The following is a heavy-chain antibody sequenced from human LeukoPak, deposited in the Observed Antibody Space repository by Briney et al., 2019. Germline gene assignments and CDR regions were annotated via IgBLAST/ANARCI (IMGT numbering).Heavy chain of an antibody. Sequence: GASVKLSCKASGYSFTGYYLHWVRQAPGQGLEWMGWINPNSGGTKYAQKFQGRVSMTRDTSINTAYVELNRLRPDDTAVYFCARDYDTIFGVILPFDYWGQGTLVTVSS. J-gene: IGHJ4*02. CDR3: ARDYDTIFGVILPFDY. D-gene: IGHD3-3*01. V-gene: IGHV1-2*02. CDR2: INPNSGGT. CDR1: GYSFTGYY.